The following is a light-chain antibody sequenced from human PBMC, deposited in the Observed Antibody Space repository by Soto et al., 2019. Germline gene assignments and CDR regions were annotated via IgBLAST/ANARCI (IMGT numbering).Light chain of an antibody. V-gene: IGKV3-20*01. Sequence: EIVLTQSPAPLSLSPGERATLSCRASQSVSSYLAWYQKEPGQAPRLLIYAASNRATGIPARFSGSGSGTDFTLTISRLEPEDFAVYYCQQYGSLSWTLGQGTKVDIK. J-gene: IGKJ1*01. CDR2: AAS. CDR3: QQYGSLSWT. CDR1: QSVSSY.